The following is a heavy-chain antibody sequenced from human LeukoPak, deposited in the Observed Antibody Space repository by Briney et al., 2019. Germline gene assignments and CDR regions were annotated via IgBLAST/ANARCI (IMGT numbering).Heavy chain of an antibody. D-gene: IGHD6-13*01. CDR1: GFTFSSYS. CDR3: ARGRYSSNWFYFDY. Sequence: GGSLRLSCAASGFTFSSYSLNWVRQAPGKGLEWVSSISSSSSYIYYADSVKGRFTISRDNAKNSLYLQMNSLRAEDTAVYYCARGRYSSNWFYFDYWGQGTLVTVSS. J-gene: IGHJ4*02. V-gene: IGHV3-21*01. CDR2: ISSSSSYI.